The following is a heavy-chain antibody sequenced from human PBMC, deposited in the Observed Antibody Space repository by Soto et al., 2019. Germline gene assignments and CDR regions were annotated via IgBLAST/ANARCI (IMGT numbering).Heavy chain of an antibody. CDR2: IYPGDSDT. CDR3: ARQFKRYSSGGDLFDY. D-gene: IGHD6-19*01. J-gene: IGHJ4*02. Sequence: PGEPLKISCKGSGYSFTSYWIGWVRQMPGKGLEWMGIIYPGDSDTRYSPSFQGQVTISADKSISTAYLQWSILKASDTAMYYCARQFKRYSSGGDLFDYWGQGTLVTVSS. V-gene: IGHV5-51*01. CDR1: GYSFTSYW.